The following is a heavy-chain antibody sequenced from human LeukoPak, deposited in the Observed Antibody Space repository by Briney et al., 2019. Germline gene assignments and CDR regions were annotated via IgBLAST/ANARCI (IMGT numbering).Heavy chain of an antibody. CDR1: GGTFSSYA. Sequence: GASVKVSCKASGGTFSSYAISWVRQAPGQGLEWMGGIIPIFGTANYAQKFQGRVTITADESTSTAYMELSSLRSEDTAVYYCATFSVAGRVYFDYWGQGTLVTVSS. V-gene: IGHV1-69*13. CDR2: IIPIFGTA. D-gene: IGHD6-19*01. CDR3: ATFSVAGRVYFDY. J-gene: IGHJ4*02.